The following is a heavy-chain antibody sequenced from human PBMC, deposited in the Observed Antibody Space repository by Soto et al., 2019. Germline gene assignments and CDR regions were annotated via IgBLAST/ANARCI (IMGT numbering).Heavy chain of an antibody. J-gene: IGHJ6*02. CDR3: ARDRVDTAMVNYYYGMDV. Sequence: PSETLSLTCTVSGGSVSSGSYYWSWIRQPPGKGLEWIGYIYYSGSTNYNPSLKSRVTISVDTSKNQFSLKLSSVTAADTVVYYCARDRVDTAMVNYYYGMDVWGQGTTVTVSS. V-gene: IGHV4-61*01. CDR2: IYYSGST. CDR1: GGSVSSGSYY. D-gene: IGHD5-18*01.